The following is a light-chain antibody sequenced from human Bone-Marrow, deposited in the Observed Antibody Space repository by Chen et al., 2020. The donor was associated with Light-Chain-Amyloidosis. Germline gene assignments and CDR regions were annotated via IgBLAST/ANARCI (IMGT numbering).Light chain of an antibody. CDR1: QTIGTH. V-gene: IGKV3-11*01. J-gene: IGKJ4*01. CDR3: QHRGGWPPLS. CDR2: DAS. Sequence: EVVLTQSPATLSLSPGERATLSCRASQTIGTHLVWYQQKPGQVPRLLIYDASTRATGIPARFSGSGSGTDFTLSISSLEAEDFAVYYCQHRGGWPPLSFGGGTKIEIK.